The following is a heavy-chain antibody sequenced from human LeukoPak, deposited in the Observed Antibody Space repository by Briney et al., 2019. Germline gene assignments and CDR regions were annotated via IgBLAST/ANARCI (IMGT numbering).Heavy chain of an antibody. V-gene: IGHV1-18*01. J-gene: IGHJ4*02. CDR3: ARDLPKYCSGGSCYRHDY. CDR1: GYTFTSYG. CDR2: ISAYNGNT. Sequence: GASVKVSCKASGYTFTSYGISWVRQAPGQGLEWMGWISAYNGNTNYAQKFQGRVTMTRDTSISTAYMELSRLRSDDTAVYYCARDLPKYCSGGSCYRHDYWGQGTLVTVSS. D-gene: IGHD2-15*01.